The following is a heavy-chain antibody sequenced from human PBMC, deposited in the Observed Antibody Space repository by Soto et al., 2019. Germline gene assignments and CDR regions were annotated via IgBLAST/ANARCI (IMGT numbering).Heavy chain of an antibody. CDR3: ARDTAVASFRYYYGMDV. Sequence: GGSLRLSCAASGFTFTTYWMSWVRQAPGKGLEWVANINQDGGEKFYVDSVKGRFTISRDNAKNSLYLQMNSLRDEDTAVYYCARDTAVASFRYYYGMDVWGQGTTVTVSS. CDR2: INQDGGEK. V-gene: IGHV3-7*01. D-gene: IGHD6-19*01. J-gene: IGHJ6*02. CDR1: GFTFTTYW.